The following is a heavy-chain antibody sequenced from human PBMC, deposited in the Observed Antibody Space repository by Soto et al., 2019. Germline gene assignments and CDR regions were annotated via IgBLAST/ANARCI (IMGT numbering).Heavy chain of an antibody. CDR3: AKDRIVWWLRAHCGGDCYSMVH. Sequence: GGSLRLSCAASGFTFSSYGMHWVRQAPGKGLEWVAVISYDGSNKYYADSVKGRFTISRDNSKNTLYLQMNSLRAEDTAVYYCAKDRIVWWLRAHCGGDCYSMVHWGQGTLVTVSS. J-gene: IGHJ4*02. CDR2: ISYDGSNK. CDR1: GFTFSSYG. V-gene: IGHV3-30*18. D-gene: IGHD2-21*02.